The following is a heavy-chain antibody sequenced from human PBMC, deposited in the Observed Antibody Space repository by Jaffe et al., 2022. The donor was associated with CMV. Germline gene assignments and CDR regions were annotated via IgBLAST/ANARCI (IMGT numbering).Heavy chain of an antibody. CDR1: GFTFSSYS. CDR3: ARALRFLEWTSHSYYFDY. CDR2: ISSSSSYI. D-gene: IGHD3-3*01. Sequence: EVQLVESGGGLVKPGGSLRLSCAASGFTFSSYSMNWVRQAPGKGLEWVSSISSSSSYIYYADSVKGRFTISRDNAKNSLYLQMNSLRAEDTAVYYCARALRFLEWTSHSYYFDYWGQGTLVTVSS. J-gene: IGHJ4*02. V-gene: IGHV3-21*01.